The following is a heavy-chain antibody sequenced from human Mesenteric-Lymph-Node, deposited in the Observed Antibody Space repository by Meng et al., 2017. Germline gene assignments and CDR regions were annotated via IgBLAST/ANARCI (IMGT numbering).Heavy chain of an antibody. J-gene: IGHJ5*02. Sequence: GESLKISCAASGFTFSSYWMHWVRQTPGKGLVWVSRINSDGSSTAYADSVKGRFTVSRDNAKNSLYLQMNSLRADDTAVYYCASGYYGSGNYYANWFDPWGQGTLVTVSS. V-gene: IGHV3-74*01. D-gene: IGHD3-10*01. CDR2: INSDGSST. CDR3: ASGYYGSGNYYANWFDP. CDR1: GFTFSSYW.